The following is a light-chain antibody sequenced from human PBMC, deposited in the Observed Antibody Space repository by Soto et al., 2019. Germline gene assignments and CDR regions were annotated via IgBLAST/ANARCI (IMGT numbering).Light chain of an antibody. CDR3: QPDSNWPRT. CDR1: QSVSSN. Sequence: EIVMTQSPATLSVSPGERATLSCRASQSVSSNLAWYQQKPCQAPRRLIYGTSTRATGIQARFSGSGSGTDFTLTISGLQSADFPVYYCQPDSNWPRTLGQGTQVEIK. CDR2: GTS. J-gene: IGKJ1*01. V-gene: IGKV3-15*01.